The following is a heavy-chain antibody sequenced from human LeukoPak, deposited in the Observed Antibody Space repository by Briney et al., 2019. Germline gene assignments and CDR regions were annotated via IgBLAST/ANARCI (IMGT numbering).Heavy chain of an antibody. D-gene: IGHD6-19*01. V-gene: IGHV3-23*01. Sequence: GGALRLSCAASGFTFSSYAMNWVRQAPGKGLEWVSLISGSGDSTDYADSVKGRFTISRDNSKNTLYLQINSLRADDTAVYYCAKRTVAGTGRGFDIWGQGTLVTVSS. CDR3: AKRTVAGTGRGFDI. J-gene: IGHJ3*02. CDR2: ISGSGDST. CDR1: GFTFSSYA.